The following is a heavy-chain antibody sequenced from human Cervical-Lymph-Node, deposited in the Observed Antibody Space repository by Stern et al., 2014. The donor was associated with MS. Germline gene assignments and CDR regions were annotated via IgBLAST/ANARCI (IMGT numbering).Heavy chain of an antibody. Sequence: EVQLVESGGGLVQPGGSLRLSCAASGFTFSSYDMHWVRQATGKGLEWVSGIGTASDTYYSASVKGRFTISRENAKNSLYLQMNSLRAGDTAVYYCAREGDYVTFDIWGQGTMVTVSS. D-gene: IGHD4-17*01. V-gene: IGHV3-13*01. CDR3: AREGDYVTFDI. CDR2: IGTASDT. CDR1: GFTFSSYD. J-gene: IGHJ3*02.